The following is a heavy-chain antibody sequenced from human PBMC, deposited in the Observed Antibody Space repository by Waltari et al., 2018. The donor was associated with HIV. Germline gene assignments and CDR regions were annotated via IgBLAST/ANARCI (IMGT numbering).Heavy chain of an antibody. D-gene: IGHD6-13*01. J-gene: IGHJ6*02. CDR1: GGTFTSYG. V-gene: IGHV1-69*04. CDR2: IIPILGST. Sequence: QVQLVQSGAEVKKPGSSVKVSCKASGGTFTSYGISWVRQAPGQGLEWMGRIIPILGSTNYAQKCQGRVTITADKSTSTAYMELRSLRSEDTAVYYCARGAAAGNHFYYGMDVWGQGTTVTVSS. CDR3: ARGAAAGNHFYYGMDV.